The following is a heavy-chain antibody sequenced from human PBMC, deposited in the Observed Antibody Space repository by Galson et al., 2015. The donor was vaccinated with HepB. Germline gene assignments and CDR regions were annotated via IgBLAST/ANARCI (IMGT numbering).Heavy chain of an antibody. J-gene: IGHJ6*03. CDR2: INPNSGGT. V-gene: IGHV1-2*02. CDR1: GYTFTGHY. Sequence: SVKVSCKASGYTFTGHYIYWVRQAPGQGLEWMGWINPNSGGTNYAQKFQGRVTMTRETSITTAYMELSRLRSDDTAVYYCARDQMILEWLFRPGDDYFYCYMDVWGKGTTVTVSS. D-gene: IGHD3-3*01. CDR3: ARDQMILEWLFRPGDDYFYCYMDV.